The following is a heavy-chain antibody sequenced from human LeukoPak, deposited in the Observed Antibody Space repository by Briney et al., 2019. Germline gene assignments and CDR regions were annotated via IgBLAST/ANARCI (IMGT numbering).Heavy chain of an antibody. V-gene: IGHV5-10-1*01. CDR1: GYSFTSYW. CDR2: IDPSDSYT. J-gene: IGHJ4*02. D-gene: IGHD3-9*01. CDR3: ARRYYDILTDYYNYFDY. Sequence: GESLKISCKGSGYSFTSYWISWVRQMPGKGLEWMGRIDPSDSYTNYSPSFQGHVTISADKSISTAYLQWSSLKASDTAMYYCARRYYDILTDYYNYFDYWGQGTLVTVSS.